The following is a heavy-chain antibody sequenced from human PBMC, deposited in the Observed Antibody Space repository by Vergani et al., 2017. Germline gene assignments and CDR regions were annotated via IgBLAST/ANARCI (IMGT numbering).Heavy chain of an antibody. D-gene: IGHD2-21*01. V-gene: IGHV4-31*02. Sequence: QVQLQESGPGPVKPSQTLSLTCIVSGGSINSGGYFWSWFRPHPGKGLEWVGYISYTVSTTANPALKSGVIVSVDTTKNKFFLKLTSGTAADTAIYYCARDPVADNCFDPWGQGTLVTVSS. CDR1: GGSINSGGYF. CDR3: ARDPVADNCFDP. CDR2: ISYTVST. J-gene: IGHJ5*02.